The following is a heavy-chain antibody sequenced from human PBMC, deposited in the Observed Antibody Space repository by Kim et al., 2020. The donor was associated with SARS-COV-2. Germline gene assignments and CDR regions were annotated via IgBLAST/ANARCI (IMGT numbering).Heavy chain of an antibody. J-gene: IGHJ6*02. Sequence: GGSLRLSCAASGFTFSSCAIHWVRQAPGKGLEWVAVISYDGSNKNYADSVKGRFTIFRDNSKNTLYLQMNSLRAEDTALYYCAGDPWSRLRGLTYSYYGMDVWGQGTTVTVSS. D-gene: IGHD3-10*01. CDR2: ISYDGSNK. V-gene: IGHV3-30-3*01. CDR3: AGDPWSRLRGLTYSYYGMDV. CDR1: GFTFSSCA.